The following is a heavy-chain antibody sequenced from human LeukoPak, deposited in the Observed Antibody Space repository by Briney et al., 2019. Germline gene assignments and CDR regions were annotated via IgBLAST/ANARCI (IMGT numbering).Heavy chain of an antibody. CDR3: ATEVCIRGTCYLGY. Sequence: GGSLRLSCAASGFTFSSYAMSWVSQAPGKGLEWVSAISGSGGSTYYADSVKGRCTISRDNAENTVYLQMNSLRAEDTAVYYCATEVCIRGTCYLGYWGQGTLVTVSS. J-gene: IGHJ4*02. CDR1: GFTFSSYA. D-gene: IGHD2-15*01. V-gene: IGHV3-23*01. CDR2: ISGSGGST.